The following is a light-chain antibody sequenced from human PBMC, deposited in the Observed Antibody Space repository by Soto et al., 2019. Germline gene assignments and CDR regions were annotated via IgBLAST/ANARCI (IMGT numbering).Light chain of an antibody. CDR1: SSDIGGYNY. CDR2: DGS. CDR3: SSYTTSGALVV. Sequence: QSALTQPASGSGSPGQSIAISCTGSSSDIGGYNYVSWYQQHPGKAPKLMIYDGSNRPSGVSNRFSGSKSGNTASLTISGLQAEDEADYYCSSYTTSGALVVFGGGTTVTVL. V-gene: IGLV2-14*01. J-gene: IGLJ2*01.